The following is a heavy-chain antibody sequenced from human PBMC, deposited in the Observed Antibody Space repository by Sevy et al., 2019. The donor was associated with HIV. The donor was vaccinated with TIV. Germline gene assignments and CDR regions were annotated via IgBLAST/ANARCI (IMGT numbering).Heavy chain of an antibody. V-gene: IGHV3-48*03. CDR3: ARDLPPSATIVPHFDY. Sequence: GGSLRLSCAASGFAFSSYDMYWVRQAPGKGLEWVLYITSSGTTINYADSVKGRFTISRDNAKNSLYLQMNSLGVEDTAVYDCARDLPPSATIVPHFDYWGQGTLVTVSS. CDR1: GFAFSSYD. D-gene: IGHD1-26*01. CDR2: ITSSGTTI. J-gene: IGHJ4*02.